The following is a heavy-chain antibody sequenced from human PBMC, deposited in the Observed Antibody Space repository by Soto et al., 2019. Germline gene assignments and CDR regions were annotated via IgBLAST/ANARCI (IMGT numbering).Heavy chain of an antibody. J-gene: IGHJ3*02. CDR2: INAGNGNT. Sequence: QVQLVQSGAEEKKPGASVKVSCKASGYTFTSYAMHWVRQAPGQRLEWMGWINAGNGNTKYSQKFQGRVTITRDTSASTAYMELSSLRFEDTAVYYCARGYCTNGVCYSSRGLANAFDIWGQGTMVTVSS. D-gene: IGHD2-8*01. V-gene: IGHV1-3*05. CDR3: ARGYCTNGVCYSSRGLANAFDI. CDR1: GYTFTSYA.